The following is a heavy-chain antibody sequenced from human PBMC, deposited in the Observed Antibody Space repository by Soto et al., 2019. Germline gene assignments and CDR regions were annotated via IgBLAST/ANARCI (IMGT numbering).Heavy chain of an antibody. Sequence: QGQLQQWGAGPLRPLETLSLTCGVSGGSFSGYYWAWIRQSPGKGLEWIGEIKDRGSINYNPALKSRVSISVDTGKNHYSLNLGSVTAAETAVYYCARESHDILTAPAWVWYFDLWGRGTLVTVSS. D-gene: IGHD3-9*01. CDR1: GGSFSGYY. CDR2: IKDRGSI. CDR3: ARESHDILTAPAWVWYFDL. V-gene: IGHV4-34*01. J-gene: IGHJ2*01.